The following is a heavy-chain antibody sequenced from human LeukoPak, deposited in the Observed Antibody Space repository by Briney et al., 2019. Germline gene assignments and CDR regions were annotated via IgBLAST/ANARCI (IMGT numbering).Heavy chain of an antibody. CDR3: ARSITMIVVVFNY. V-gene: IGHV4-39*01. CDR1: GGSISTSNSY. J-gene: IGHJ4*02. Sequence: SETLSLTCTVSGGSISTSNSYWGWIRQPPGKGLEWIGSIYYSGNTYYNASLKSRVTISVDTSKNQFSLKFTSVTAADTAVYCCARSITMIVVVFNYWGQGTLVTVSS. CDR2: IYYSGNT. D-gene: IGHD3-22*01.